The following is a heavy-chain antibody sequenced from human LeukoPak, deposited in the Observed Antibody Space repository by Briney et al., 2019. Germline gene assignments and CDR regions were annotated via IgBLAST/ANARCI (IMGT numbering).Heavy chain of an antibody. Sequence: GESLKISCKGSGYSFTSYWIGWVRQMPGKGLEWMGIIYFGDSHTRYSPSFQGQVTISADKSISSAYLQWSSLKASDSAIYYCAKSAGSSSSWEFDYWGQGTLVTVSS. CDR1: GYSFTSYW. J-gene: IGHJ4*02. CDR3: AKSAGSSSSWEFDY. D-gene: IGHD6-13*01. V-gene: IGHV5-51*01. CDR2: IYFGDSHT.